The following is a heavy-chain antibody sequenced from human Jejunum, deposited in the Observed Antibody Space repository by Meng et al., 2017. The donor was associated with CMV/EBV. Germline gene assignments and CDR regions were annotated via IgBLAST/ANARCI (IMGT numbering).Heavy chain of an antibody. CDR1: GFSPSTSGED. V-gene: IGHV2-5*02. CDR3: AHFVGGYYPSRPDY. CDR2: IDRGDDK. J-gene: IGHJ4*02. Sequence: QTSVKVSDATLVKPQQALTLTCSCSGFSPSTSGEDVGWIRQPPGKALEWLALIDRGDDKRYSPSLNSRLTIAKDTSKNEVVLTLTNMGPIDTGTYYCAHFVGGYYPSRPDYWGQGTLVTVSS. D-gene: IGHD1-26*01.